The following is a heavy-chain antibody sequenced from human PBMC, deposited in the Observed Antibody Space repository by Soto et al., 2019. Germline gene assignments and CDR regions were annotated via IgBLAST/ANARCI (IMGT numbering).Heavy chain of an antibody. CDR2: ISTYNGDT. D-gene: IGHD5-12*01. J-gene: IGHJ6*02. CDR1: GSPDTSYD. CDR3: AREGVAPYYYYGMDV. Sequence: ASLRDASNASGSPDTSYDMNWVRQTPVQGLEWMGWISTYNGDTNYAQTFQGRVTMTTDTSTSTVYMELRSLRSDDTAVYYCAREGVAPYYYYGMDVWGQGTPVTVSS. V-gene: IGHV1-18*04.